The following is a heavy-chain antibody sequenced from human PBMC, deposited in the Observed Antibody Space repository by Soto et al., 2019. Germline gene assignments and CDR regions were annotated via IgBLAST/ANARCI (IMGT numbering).Heavy chain of an antibody. CDR1: GGSISSSSSNY. Sequence: QVQLQESGPGLVKPSGTLSLTCAVSGGSISSSSSNYWSWVRQPPGKGLEGSGDIYESGSTNYNPSVTSRVTISMDKSKNQFSLKVTSVTAADTAVYYCAREVAGSHWYFDLWGRGTLVTVSS. V-gene: IGHV4-4*02. CDR3: AREVAGSHWYFDL. CDR2: IYESGST. D-gene: IGHD1-26*01. J-gene: IGHJ2*01.